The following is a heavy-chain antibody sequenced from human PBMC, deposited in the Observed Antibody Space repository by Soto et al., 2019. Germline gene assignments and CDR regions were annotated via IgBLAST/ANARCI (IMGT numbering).Heavy chain of an antibody. CDR2: INPNGGST. D-gene: IGHD2-2*01. J-gene: IGHJ4*02. CDR1: GYPFTNYY. Sequence: QVQLVQSGAEVKKPGASVKVSCRASGYPFTNYYIHWVRQAPGQGLEYMGVINPNGGSTNYPQKFKGSVTMARDTSTSTVYMELSSLRAEDAAVYYCVRAESECRLTGCSSYFDYWGQGTLVTVSS. CDR3: VRAESECRLTGCSSYFDY. V-gene: IGHV1-46*03.